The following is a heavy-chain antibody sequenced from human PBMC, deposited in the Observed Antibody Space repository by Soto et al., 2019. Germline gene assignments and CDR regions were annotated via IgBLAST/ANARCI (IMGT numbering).Heavy chain of an antibody. D-gene: IGHD3-9*01. CDR1: GYTFTSYA. Sequence: QVQLVQSGAEVKKPGASVKVSCKASGYTFTSYAMHWVRQAPGQRLEWMGWINAGNGNTIYSQKFRGRVTITRDTSASTAYMELSSLRSEDTAVYYCARNLMDYDILTGYYMGYYFDYWGQGTLVTVSS. J-gene: IGHJ4*02. CDR3: ARNLMDYDILTGYYMGYYFDY. V-gene: IGHV1-3*01. CDR2: INAGNGNT.